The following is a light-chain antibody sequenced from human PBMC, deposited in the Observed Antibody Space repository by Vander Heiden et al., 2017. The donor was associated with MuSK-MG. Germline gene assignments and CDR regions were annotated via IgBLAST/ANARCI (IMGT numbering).Light chain of an antibody. CDR3: QQTSSTPRT. Sequence: DIQMTQSPSSLSASVGDRVTITCRASQSINTYLHWYQQTPGKAPKLLIYSTYNLQRGVPSRFTGRGSGTEFTLTITSLQPEDFATYYGQQTSSTPRTFGQGTKVEIK. CDR2: STY. V-gene: IGKV1-39*01. CDR1: QSINTY. J-gene: IGKJ1*01.